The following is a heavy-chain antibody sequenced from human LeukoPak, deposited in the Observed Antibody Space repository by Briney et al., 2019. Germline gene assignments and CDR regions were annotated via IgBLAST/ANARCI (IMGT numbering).Heavy chain of an antibody. CDR3: SRDPTYYLRYGYFDY. Sequence: GGSLRLSCAASGFTFSAHWMSWVRQAPGKGLEWVSSINNVGSHIYYAGSVKGRFTISRDNTKNSLYLQMNSLRAEDTAVYYCSRDPTYYLRYGYFDYWGQGALVTVSS. J-gene: IGHJ4*02. CDR2: INNVGSHI. V-gene: IGHV3-21*01. CDR1: GFTFSAHW. D-gene: IGHD1-26*01.